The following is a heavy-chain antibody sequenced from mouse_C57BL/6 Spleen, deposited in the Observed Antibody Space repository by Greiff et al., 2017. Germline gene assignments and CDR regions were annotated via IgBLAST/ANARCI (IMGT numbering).Heavy chain of an antibody. Sequence: VHVKQSGPELVKPGASVKISCKASGYSFTGYSINWVKQSPGKSLEWIGEIYPSTGGTTYNEKFKAKATLTVDKSSSTAYMQLKSLTSEASAVYDCARRYGSCGWFAYWGQGTLVTVSA. V-gene: IGHV1-42*01. CDR2: IYPSTGGT. J-gene: IGHJ3*01. D-gene: IGHD1-1*01. CDR3: ARRYGSCGWFAY. CDR1: GYSFTGYS.